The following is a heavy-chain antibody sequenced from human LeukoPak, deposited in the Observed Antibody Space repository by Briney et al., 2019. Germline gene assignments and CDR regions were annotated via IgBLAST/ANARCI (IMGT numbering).Heavy chain of an antibody. D-gene: IGHD3-3*01. CDR1: GFTFSSYS. CDR3: ARGILRFLEWLLLPEYFQH. J-gene: IGHJ1*01. Sequence: GGSLRLSCAASGFTFSSYSINWVRQAPGEGLEWVSYISSSSSTIYYADSVKGRFTISRDNAKNSLYLQMNSLRDEDTAVYYCARGILRFLEWLLLPEYFQHWGQGTLVTVSS. V-gene: IGHV3-48*02. CDR2: ISSSSSTI.